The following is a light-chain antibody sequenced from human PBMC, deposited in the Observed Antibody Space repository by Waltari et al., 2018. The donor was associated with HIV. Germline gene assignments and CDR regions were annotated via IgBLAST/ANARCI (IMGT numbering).Light chain of an antibody. CDR3: CAYAGSTTYVI. V-gene: IGLV2-23*01. CDR2: GDS. CDR1: RSDVGGYNL. J-gene: IGLJ2*01. Sequence: QSALTQPASVSGSPGQSITISCTGTRSDVGGYNLVSWYHNHPGKAPKLMFYGDSKRASGFSHRFSCSKSGNTASLTISGLQAEDEADYYCCAYAGSTTYVIFGGGTKLTVL.